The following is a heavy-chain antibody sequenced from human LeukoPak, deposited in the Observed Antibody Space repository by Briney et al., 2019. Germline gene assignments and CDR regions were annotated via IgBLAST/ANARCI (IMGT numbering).Heavy chain of an antibody. J-gene: IGHJ3*02. CDR3: ARVSDSDAFDI. Sequence: SETLSLTCTVSGGSISSYYWSWIRQPPGKGLEWIGYIYYSGSTNYNPSLKSRVTISVDTSKNQFSLKLSSVTAADTAVYYCARVSDSDAFDIWGQGTMVTVSS. D-gene: IGHD2-21*01. V-gene: IGHV4-59*01. CDR2: IYYSGST. CDR1: GGSISSYY.